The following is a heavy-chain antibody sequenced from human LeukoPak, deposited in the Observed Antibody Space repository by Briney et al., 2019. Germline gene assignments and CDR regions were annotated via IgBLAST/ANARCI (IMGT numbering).Heavy chain of an antibody. Sequence: PGGSLRLSCAASGFTFDDYAMHWVRQAPGKGLEWVSGISWNGGSIGYADSVKGRFTISRDNAKNSLYLQMNSLRAEDTALYYCAREDYDSSGYYSDPYYFDYWGQGTLVTVSS. V-gene: IGHV3-9*01. CDR3: AREDYDSSGYYSDPYYFDY. J-gene: IGHJ4*02. CDR1: GFTFDDYA. D-gene: IGHD3-22*01. CDR2: ISWNGGSI.